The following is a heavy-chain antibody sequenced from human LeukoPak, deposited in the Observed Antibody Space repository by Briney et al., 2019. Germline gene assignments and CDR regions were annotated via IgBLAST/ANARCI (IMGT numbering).Heavy chain of an antibody. Sequence: GGSLRLSCAASGFTFSSYAMSWVRQAPGKGLEWVSAISGSGGSTYYADSVKGRFTISRDNSKNTLYLQMNSLRAEDTAVYYCAKAFKPTTVTRSSSPIDYWGQGTLDTVSS. CDR1: GFTFSSYA. D-gene: IGHD4-11*01. CDR3: AKAFKPTTVTRSSSPIDY. J-gene: IGHJ4*02. V-gene: IGHV3-23*01. CDR2: ISGSGGST.